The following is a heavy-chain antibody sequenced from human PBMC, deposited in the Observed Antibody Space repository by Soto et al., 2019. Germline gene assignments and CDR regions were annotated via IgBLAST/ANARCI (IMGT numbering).Heavy chain of an antibody. CDR1: GFTFSRYA. Sequence: EVQLLESGGDLVKPGGSLRLSCSASGFTFSRYAMTWVRQVPEKGLEWVSTIAASGFTTYYAVSVKGRFTVTRDNSLDTLFLHMTSLRAEDTATYFCAKDRCTGGSCYLNSFDSWGQGTLVAVAS. V-gene: IGHV3-23*01. CDR2: IAASGFTT. D-gene: IGHD2-15*01. J-gene: IGHJ5*01. CDR3: AKDRCTGGSCYLNSFDS.